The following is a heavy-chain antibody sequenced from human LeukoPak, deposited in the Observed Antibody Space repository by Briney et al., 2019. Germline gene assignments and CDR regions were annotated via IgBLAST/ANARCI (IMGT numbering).Heavy chain of an antibody. J-gene: IGHJ4*02. D-gene: IGHD5-18*01. V-gene: IGHV4-34*01. CDR1: GGSLSGYY. Sequence: SETLSLTCAVYGGSLSGYYWSWIRQPPGKGLEWIGEINHSGSTYYNPSLKSRVTISVDTSKNQFSLKLSSVTAADTAVYYCARWSRLVYSYGRSYYFDYWGQGTLVTVSS. CDR3: ARWSRLVYSYGRSYYFDY. CDR2: INHSGST.